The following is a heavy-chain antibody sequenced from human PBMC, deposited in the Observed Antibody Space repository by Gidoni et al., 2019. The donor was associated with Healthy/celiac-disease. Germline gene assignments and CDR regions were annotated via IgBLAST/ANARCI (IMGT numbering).Heavy chain of an antibody. V-gene: IGHV2-70*04. CDR3: ARTRGYSYGFDY. CDR2: IDWDDDK. D-gene: IGHD5-18*01. CDR1: GFSLSTSGMR. J-gene: IGHJ4*02. Sequence: QVPLKESGPALVKPTQTLTLTCTFSGFSLSTSGMRVSWIRQPPGKALEWLARIDWDDDKFYSTSLKTRLTISKDTSKNQVVLTMTNMDPVDTATYYCARTRGYSYGFDYWGQGTLVTVSS.